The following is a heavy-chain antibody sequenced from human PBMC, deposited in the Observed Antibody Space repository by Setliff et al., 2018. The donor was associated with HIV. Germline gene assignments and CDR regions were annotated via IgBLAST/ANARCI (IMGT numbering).Heavy chain of an antibody. CDR1: GFTLSSFW. J-gene: IGHJ2*01. V-gene: IGHV3-7*01. D-gene: IGHD4-17*01. Sequence: GGSLRLSCAASGFTLSSFWMGWVRQAPGKGLEWVANIKQDESTKNYMNSVLGRFTLSRDNAGNSLYLQMSGLRVEDTAVYYCVRDVNGGYFDLWGRGTLVTAPQ. CDR2: IKQDESTK. CDR3: VRDVNGGYFDL.